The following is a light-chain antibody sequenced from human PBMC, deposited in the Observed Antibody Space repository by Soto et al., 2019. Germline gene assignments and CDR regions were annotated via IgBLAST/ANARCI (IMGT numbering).Light chain of an antibody. CDR2: GAS. CDR3: QQRNDWPWT. CDR1: QSVSSN. V-gene: IGKV3-15*01. Sequence: EIVMTQSPATLSVSPGERATLSCRASQSVSSNLAWYQQKPGQAPRLLIYGASTRATGIPARFSGSGSGTEFTLTISSLQSEDFVVYYCQQRNDWPWTFGQGTKVEMK. J-gene: IGKJ1*01.